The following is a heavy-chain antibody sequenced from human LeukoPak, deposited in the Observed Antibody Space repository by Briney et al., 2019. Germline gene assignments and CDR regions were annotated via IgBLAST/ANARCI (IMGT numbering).Heavy chain of an antibody. CDR2: ISSSGSTI. Sequence: GGSLRLSCAASGFTFSDYYMSWIRQAPGKGLEWVSYISSSGSTIYYADSVKGRFTISRDNAKNSLYLQMNSLRVEDTAVYYCASRIVGTPDYFDYWGHGTLVTVSS. D-gene: IGHD1-26*01. V-gene: IGHV3-11*04. CDR1: GFTFSDYY. CDR3: ASRIVGTPDYFDY. J-gene: IGHJ4*01.